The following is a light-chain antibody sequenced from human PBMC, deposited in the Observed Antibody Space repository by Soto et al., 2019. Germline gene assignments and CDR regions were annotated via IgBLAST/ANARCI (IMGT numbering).Light chain of an antibody. CDR2: QDS. V-gene: IGLV3-1*01. J-gene: IGLJ2*01. CDR1: KLGDKY. Sequence: SYELTQPPSVSVSPGQTASITCSGDKLGDKYACWYQQKPGQSPVLVIYQDSTRPSGIPERFSGSNSGNTATLTISGTHAMDEADYYCQAWDSSTVVFAGGTKLTVL. CDR3: QAWDSSTVV.